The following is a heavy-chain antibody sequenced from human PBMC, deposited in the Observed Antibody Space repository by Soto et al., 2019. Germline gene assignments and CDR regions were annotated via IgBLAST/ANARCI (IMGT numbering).Heavy chain of an antibody. CDR2: IYYSGST. J-gene: IGHJ6*02. V-gene: IGHV4-39*01. CDR3: AALSSSALYYYYYGMDV. Sequence: SETLSLTCTVSGGSISSSSYYWGWIRQPPGKGLEWIGSIYYSGSTYYNPSLKSRVTISVDTSKNQFSLKLSSVTAADTAVYYCAALSSSALYYYYYGMDVWGQGTTVTVSS. D-gene: IGHD6-6*01. CDR1: GGSISSSSYY.